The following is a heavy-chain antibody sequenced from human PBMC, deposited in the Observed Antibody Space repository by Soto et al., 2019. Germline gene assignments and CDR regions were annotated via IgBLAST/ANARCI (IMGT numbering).Heavy chain of an antibody. Sequence: SETLSLTCTVSGGSISSYYWSWIRQPPGKGLEWVGYIYYSGSTNYNPSLKSRVTISVDTSKNQFSLKLSSVTAADTAVYYCARVAYSSGWYFDYWGRGTLVTVSS. CDR2: IYYSGST. V-gene: IGHV4-59*01. CDR1: GGSISSYY. J-gene: IGHJ4*02. D-gene: IGHD6-19*01. CDR3: ARVAYSSGWYFDY.